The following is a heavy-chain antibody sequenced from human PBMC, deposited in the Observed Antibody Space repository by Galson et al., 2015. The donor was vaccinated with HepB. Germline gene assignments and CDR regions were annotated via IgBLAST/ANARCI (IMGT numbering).Heavy chain of an antibody. CDR3: AKDRTAGQKGVSGVFDP. Sequence: SLRLSCAGSGFTSSNYAMSWVRQAPGKGLEWVSSISGGAGSTYYAASVKGRFTISRDNSKNTLYLRMNSLRAEDTAVYYCAKDRTAGQKGVSGVFDPWGQGTLVTVSS. CDR2: ISGGAGST. D-gene: IGHD2-21*02. J-gene: IGHJ5*02. CDR1: GFTSSNYA. V-gene: IGHV3-23*01.